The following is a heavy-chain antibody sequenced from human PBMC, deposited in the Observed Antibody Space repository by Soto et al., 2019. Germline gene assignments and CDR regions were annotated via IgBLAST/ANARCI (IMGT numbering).Heavy chain of an antibody. CDR2: IHFSGST. D-gene: IGHD2-2*01. Sequence: PSETLSLTCTVSGGSISSYYWSWIRQPPGKGLEWIGYIHFSGSTNYNPSLKSRVTISVDTSKNQFSLKLTSVTAADTAVYYCARQSGSSTSQLLGTWGQGTLVTVSS. CDR1: GGSISSYY. V-gene: IGHV4-59*08. CDR3: ARQSGSSTSQLLGT. J-gene: IGHJ4*02.